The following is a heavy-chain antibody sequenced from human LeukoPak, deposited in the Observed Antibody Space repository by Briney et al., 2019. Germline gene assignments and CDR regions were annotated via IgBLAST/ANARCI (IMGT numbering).Heavy chain of an antibody. J-gene: IGHJ6*03. CDR1: GGSISSSSYY. CDR3: AREPIAARHYYYYYMDV. V-gene: IGHV4-39*02. D-gene: IGHD6-6*01. Sequence: SETLSLTCTVSGGSISSSSYYWGWIRQPPGKGLEWIGSIYYSGSTYYNPSLKSRVTISVDTSKNQFSLKLSSVTAADTAVYYCAREPIAARHYYYYYMDVWGKGTTVTVSS. CDR2: IYYSGST.